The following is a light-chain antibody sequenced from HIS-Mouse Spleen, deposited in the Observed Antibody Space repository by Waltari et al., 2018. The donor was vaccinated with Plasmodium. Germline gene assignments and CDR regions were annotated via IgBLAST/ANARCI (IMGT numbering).Light chain of an antibody. CDR1: ALPKKY. Sequence: SYELEQPPSVSVSPGQTARITCSGDALPKKYAYWYQQKSGQAPVLVIYEDSKRPSGSPERFSGSSSGTMATLTISGAQVEDEADYYCYSTDSSGNHRVFGGGTKLTVL. J-gene: IGLJ3*02. V-gene: IGLV3-10*01. CDR3: YSTDSSGNHRV. CDR2: EDS.